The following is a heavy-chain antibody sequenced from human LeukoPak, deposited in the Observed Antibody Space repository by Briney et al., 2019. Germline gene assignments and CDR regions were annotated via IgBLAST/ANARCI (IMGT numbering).Heavy chain of an antibody. D-gene: IGHD3-10*01. CDR1: GYTFTSYG. Sequence: ASVKVSCKASGYTFTSYGISWVRQAPGQGLEWMGRISAYNGNTNYAQKLQGRVTMTTDTSTSTAYMELRSLRSDDTAVYYCARGGLMVRGVMGLVPFDYWGQGTLVTVSS. CDR3: ARGGLMVRGVMGLVPFDY. CDR2: ISAYNGNT. V-gene: IGHV1-18*04. J-gene: IGHJ4*02.